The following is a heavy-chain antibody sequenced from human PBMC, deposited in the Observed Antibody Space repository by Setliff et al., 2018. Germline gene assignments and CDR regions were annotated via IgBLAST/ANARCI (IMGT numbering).Heavy chain of an antibody. CDR1: GGSMTDFF. CDR3: ARGYYNFLSGYYTPYYFDY. V-gene: IGHV4-4*08. CDR2: IYTKGGT. Sequence: SETLSLTCSVAGGSMTDFFWHWFRRPPGKGLEWIGYIYTKGGTNYSPSLKSRVTMSVDRSRNQFSLTLSSVSAADMAVYFCARGYYNFLSGYYTPYYFDYWGQGTLVTVSS. J-gene: IGHJ4*02. D-gene: IGHD3-3*01.